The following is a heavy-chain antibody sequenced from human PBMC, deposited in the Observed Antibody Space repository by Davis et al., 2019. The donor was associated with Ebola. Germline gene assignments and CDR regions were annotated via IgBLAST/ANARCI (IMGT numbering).Heavy chain of an antibody. D-gene: IGHD2-2*02. J-gene: IGHJ3*02. Sequence: PGGSLRLSCTASGFTFGTYAMSWVRQAPGKGLEWVSGISASGGSTYYADSVKGRFTISRDNSKNTLYLQMNSLRAEDTAVYYCAKGGYCSSTSCYTDAFDIWGQGTMVTVSS. CDR2: ISASGGST. V-gene: IGHV3-23*01. CDR1: GFTFGTYA. CDR3: AKGGYCSSTSCYTDAFDI.